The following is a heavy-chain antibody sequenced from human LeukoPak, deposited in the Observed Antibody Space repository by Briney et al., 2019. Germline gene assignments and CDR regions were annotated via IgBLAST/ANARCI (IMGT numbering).Heavy chain of an antibody. CDR3: AKDSNTGGYSFGS. D-gene: IGHD5-12*01. Sequence: GGSLRLSCAATGFTLSGHSMNWVRQAPGKGLDWVSSISPTSAYIYYQDSVKGRFTISRDDAKNSLYLQMNSLRAEDTAVYYCAKDSNTGGYSFGSWGQGTLVTVTS. J-gene: IGHJ4*02. CDR1: GFTLSGHS. V-gene: IGHV3-21*01. CDR2: ISPTSAYI.